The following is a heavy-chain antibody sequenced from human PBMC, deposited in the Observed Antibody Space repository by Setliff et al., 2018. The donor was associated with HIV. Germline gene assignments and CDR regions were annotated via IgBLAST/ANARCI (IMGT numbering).Heavy chain of an antibody. CDR3: ARQYNRQYCMDV. D-gene: IGHD1-20*01. CDR2: IYHSGST. J-gene: IGHJ6*02. Sequence: SETLSLTCAVSGYASSSGYYWGWIRQTPGKGLEWIGSIYHSGSTYYNTSLKSRVTISVDTSKNHFSLKWSSLTAADPAVYYCARQYNRQYCMDVWGQGTTVTVSS. V-gene: IGHV4-38-2*01. CDR1: GYASSSGYY.